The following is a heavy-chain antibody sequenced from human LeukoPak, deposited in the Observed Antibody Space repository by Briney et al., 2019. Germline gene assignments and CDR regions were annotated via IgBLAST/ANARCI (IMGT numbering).Heavy chain of an antibody. V-gene: IGHV1-3*01. CDR3: AGDGYYYDSSGLDFDY. J-gene: IGHJ4*02. CDR1: GYTFTSYA. D-gene: IGHD3-22*01. CDR2: INAGNGNT. Sequence: ASVKVSCKASGYTFTSYAVHWVRQAPGQRLEWMGWINAGNGNTKYSQKFQGRVTITRDTSASTAYMELSSLRSEDTAVYYCAGDGYYYDSSGLDFDYWGQGTLVTVSS.